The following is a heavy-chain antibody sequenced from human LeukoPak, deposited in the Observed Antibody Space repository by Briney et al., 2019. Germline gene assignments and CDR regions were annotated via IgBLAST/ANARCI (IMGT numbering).Heavy chain of an antibody. V-gene: IGHV3-23*01. J-gene: IGHJ4*02. CDR3: ARVPERWLQPRTPFRHVDY. CDR2: ITGGASAT. CDR1: GFPFTNYA. D-gene: IGHD5-24*01. Sequence: GGSLRLSCAASGFPFTNYAMTWVRQAPGRGLEWISAITGGASATYYADSVKGRFTISRDNLKNTVSLQMNSLRAEDTAVYYCARVPERWLQPRTPFRHVDYWGQGTLVTVSS.